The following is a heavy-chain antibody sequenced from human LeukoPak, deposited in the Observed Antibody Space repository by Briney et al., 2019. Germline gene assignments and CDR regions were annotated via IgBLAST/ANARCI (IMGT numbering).Heavy chain of an antibody. D-gene: IGHD1-26*01. CDR3: ARGKGRRLYIVGATNVPLD. CDR2: FDPEDGET. CDR1: GYTLTELS. J-gene: IGHJ4*02. Sequence: GASVKVSCKVSGYTLTELSMHWVRQAPGKGLEWVGGFDPEDGETINAQKFQGRVTMTEDTSTATAYMELSSLRSEDTAVYYCARGKGRRLYIVGATNVPLDWGEGTLVT. V-gene: IGHV1-24*01.